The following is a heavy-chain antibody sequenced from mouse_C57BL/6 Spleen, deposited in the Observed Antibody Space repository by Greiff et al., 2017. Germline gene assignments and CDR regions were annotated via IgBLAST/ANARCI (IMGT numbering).Heavy chain of an antibody. Sequence: EVKLVESGGGLVKPGGSLKLSCAASGFTFSDYGMHWVRQAPEKGLEWVAYISSGSSTIYYADTVKGRFTISRDNAKNTLFLQMTSLRSEDTAMYYCARGINYYYVSSPDYWGQGTTLTVSS. CDR2: ISSGSSTI. D-gene: IGHD1-1*01. J-gene: IGHJ2*01. V-gene: IGHV5-17*01. CDR3: ARGINYYYVSSPDY. CDR1: GFTFSDYG.